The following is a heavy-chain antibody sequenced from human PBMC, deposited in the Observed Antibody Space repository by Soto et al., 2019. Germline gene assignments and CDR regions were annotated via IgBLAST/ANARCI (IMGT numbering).Heavy chain of an antibody. CDR2: IIPMFETV. CDR3: ARGLRTGNYGMDV. V-gene: IGHV1-69*13. D-gene: IGHD2-15*01. J-gene: IGHJ6*02. Sequence: EASVKVSCKASGGTFDNYAVSWVRQAPGQGLEWMGGIIPMFETVNYAQRFQGRLTIAADESTSTAYMGLTSLTSADTAIYFCARGLRTGNYGMDVWGQGTTVTVSS. CDR1: GGTFDNYA.